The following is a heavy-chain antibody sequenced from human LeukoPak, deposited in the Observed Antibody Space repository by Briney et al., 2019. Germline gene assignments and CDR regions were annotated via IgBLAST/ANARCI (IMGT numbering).Heavy chain of an antibody. CDR2: FDPEDGET. V-gene: IGHV1-24*01. J-gene: IGHJ4*02. D-gene: IGHD3-22*01. CDR3: ARPLLPSYYYDSSGYYYPGY. Sequence: ASVKVSCKVSGYTLTELSMHWVRQAPGKGLEWMGGFDPEDGETIYAQKFQGRVTMTTDTSTSTAYMELRSLRSDDTAVYYCARPLLPSYYYDSSGYYYPGYWGQGTLVTVSS. CDR1: GYTLTELS.